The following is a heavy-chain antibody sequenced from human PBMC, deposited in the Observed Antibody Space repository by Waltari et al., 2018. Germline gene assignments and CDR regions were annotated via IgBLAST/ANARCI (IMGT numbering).Heavy chain of an antibody. CDR1: GSSISSTNYF. V-gene: IGHV4-39*07. CDR2: ISYRGST. CDR3: ARDGIDYRISH. J-gene: IGHJ4*02. D-gene: IGHD3-10*01. Sequence: QLQLQESGPGLVKPSETLSLTCTVSGSSISSTNYFWGWVRQPPGKGLDWIGSISYRGSTYYNPSLKTRVTRSVDTSKNQSSLFLNSVTAADTAVYYCARDGIDYRISHWGQGTLVTVSS.